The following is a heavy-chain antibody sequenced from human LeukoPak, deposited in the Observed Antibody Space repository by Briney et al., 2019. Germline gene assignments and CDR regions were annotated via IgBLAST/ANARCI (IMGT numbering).Heavy chain of an antibody. J-gene: IGHJ4*02. CDR2: ISGSGGST. CDR1: GFTFSSYA. D-gene: IGHD3-22*01. CDR3: AKGRTKTHYYDSSGYSGFDY. Sequence: PGGSLRLSCAASGFTFSSYAMSWVRQAPGKGLEWVSAISGSGGSTYYADSVKGRFTISRDNSKNTLYLQMNSLRAEDTAVYYCAKGRTKTHYYDSSGYSGFDYWAREPWSPSPQ. V-gene: IGHV3-23*01.